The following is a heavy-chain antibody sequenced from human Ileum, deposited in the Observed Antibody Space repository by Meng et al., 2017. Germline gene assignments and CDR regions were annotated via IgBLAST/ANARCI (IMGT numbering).Heavy chain of an antibody. CDR2: INPDATKI. CDR1: GFTYTNYW. CDR3: ARAVGWGRFDS. J-gene: IGHJ5*01. V-gene: IGHV3-7*01. D-gene: IGHD1-26*01. Sequence: GESLKISCAASGFTYTNYWMTWVRQAPGKGLEWVASINPDATKIKYVDSVSGRFTISRDNAKNSLFLQMNSLRVEDTAIYYCARAVGWGRFDSWGQGNLVTVSS.